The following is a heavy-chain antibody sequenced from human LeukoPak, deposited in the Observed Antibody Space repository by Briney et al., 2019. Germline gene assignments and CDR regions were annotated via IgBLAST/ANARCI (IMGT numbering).Heavy chain of an antibody. Sequence: ASVKVSCKATGYTFTGYYMHWVRQAPGQGLEWMGWINPNSGGTNYAQKFQGRVTVTRDTSISTAYMELSRLRSDDTAVYYCARAYYYDSSGSPVDYWGQGTLVTVSS. D-gene: IGHD3-22*01. J-gene: IGHJ4*02. CDR2: INPNSGGT. CDR3: ARAYYYDSSGSPVDY. CDR1: GYTFTGYY. V-gene: IGHV1-2*02.